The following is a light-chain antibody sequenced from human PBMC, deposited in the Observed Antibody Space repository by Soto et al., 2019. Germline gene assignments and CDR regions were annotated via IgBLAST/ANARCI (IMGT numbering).Light chain of an antibody. CDR3: LQDYNYPWT. CDR1: QGIRND. V-gene: IGKV1-6*01. Sequence: AIQMTQSPSSLSASVGDRVTITCRASQGIRNDLGWYQQKPGKAPKLLIYAASSLQSGVPSRFSGSGSGTDFTLTISSLQLEDFVTYYCLQDYNYPWTFGQGTKVEIK. J-gene: IGKJ1*01. CDR2: AAS.